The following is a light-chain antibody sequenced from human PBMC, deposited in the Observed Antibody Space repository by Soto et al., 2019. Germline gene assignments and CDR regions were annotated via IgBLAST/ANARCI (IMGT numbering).Light chain of an antibody. Sequence: NFMLTQPHSVSESPGKTVTISCTRSSGSIASNFVQWFQQRPGSSPTTVIYEDRQRPSGVPDRFSGSIDSSSNSASLTISGLKDEDEADYYCQSYDPLIKVFGGGTKLTVL. CDR2: EDR. V-gene: IGLV6-57*01. CDR1: SGSIASNF. CDR3: QSYDPLIKV. J-gene: IGLJ2*01.